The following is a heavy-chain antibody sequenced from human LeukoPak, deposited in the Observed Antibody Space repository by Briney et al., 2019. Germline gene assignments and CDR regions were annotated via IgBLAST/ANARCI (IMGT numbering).Heavy chain of an antibody. CDR2: INPNSGGT. CDR3: ARDPANYYDSSGD. J-gene: IGHJ4*02. V-gene: IGHV1-2*02. Sequence: GASVKVSCKASGYTFTSYGISWVRQAPGQGLEWMGWINPNSGGTNYAQKFQGRVTMTRDTSISTAYMELSRLRSDDTAVYYCARDPANYYDSSGDWGQGTLVTVSS. D-gene: IGHD3-22*01. CDR1: GYTFTSYG.